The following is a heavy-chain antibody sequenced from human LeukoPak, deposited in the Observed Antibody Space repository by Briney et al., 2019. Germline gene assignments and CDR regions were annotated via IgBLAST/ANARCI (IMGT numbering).Heavy chain of an antibody. CDR1: GGSLNSHI. CDR3: ARVNLRGSQYNWFDP. D-gene: IGHD1-26*01. CDR2: ITPVIDVS. Sequence: VKVSCKASGGSLNSHIFTWVRQAPGQGLEWMGKITPVIDVSKYAQKFQGRLTITADKSTATVYMELSGLKSDDTAVYYCARVNLRGSQYNWFDPWGQGTLVTASS. J-gene: IGHJ5*02. V-gene: IGHV1-69*02.